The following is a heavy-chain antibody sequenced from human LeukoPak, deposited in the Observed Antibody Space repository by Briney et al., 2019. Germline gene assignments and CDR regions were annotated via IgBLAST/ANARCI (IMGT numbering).Heavy chain of an antibody. J-gene: IGHJ4*02. D-gene: IGHD5-24*01. CDR1: GGFIISGGYY. Sequence: PSETLALTCTVSGGFIISGGYYCSWIRHPPGKGLEWIGYIYYSGSTDYNPSLKSRAVISVDTSKNQFFLKLRSVTAADTAVYYCARELRDGYNEYYFDYWGQGALVTVSS. V-gene: IGHV4-30-4*01. CDR3: ARELRDGYNEYYFDY. CDR2: IYYSGST.